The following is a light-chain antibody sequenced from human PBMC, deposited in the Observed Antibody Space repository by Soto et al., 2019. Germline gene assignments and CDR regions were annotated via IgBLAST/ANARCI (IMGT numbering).Light chain of an antibody. V-gene: IGLV1-47*02. CDR2: SNN. CDR3: AAWDDSLSDWV. J-gene: IGLJ3*02. Sequence: QAVLTQPPSASGTPGQRVTISCSGSSSNIGSNYVYWYQQLPGTAPKLLIYSNNQRPSGVPDRFSGSKSGTSASLAISGLRSEDEADYYCAAWDDSLSDWVFGVGTKLTVL. CDR1: SSNIGSNY.